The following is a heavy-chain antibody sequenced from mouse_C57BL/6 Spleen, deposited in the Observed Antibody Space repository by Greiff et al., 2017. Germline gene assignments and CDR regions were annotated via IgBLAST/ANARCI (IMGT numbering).Heavy chain of an antibody. V-gene: IGHV10-3*01. Sequence: EVKVIESGGGLVQPKGSLKLSCAASGFTFNTYAMHWVRQAPGKGLEWVARIRSKSSNYATYYADSVKDRFTISRDDSQSMLYLQMNNLKTEDTAMYYCVRDLDVGLRRTGYYAMDYWGQGTSVTVSS. CDR3: VRDLDVGLRRTGYYAMDY. J-gene: IGHJ4*01. D-gene: IGHD2-4*01. CDR1: GFTFNTYA. CDR2: IRSKSSNYAT.